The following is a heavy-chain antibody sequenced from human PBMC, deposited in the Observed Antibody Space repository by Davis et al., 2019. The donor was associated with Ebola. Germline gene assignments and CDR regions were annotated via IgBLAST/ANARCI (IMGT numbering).Heavy chain of an antibody. CDR2: IFPDDSDA. D-gene: IGHD2-2*01. CDR3: ARQGTTSWDS. Sequence: GESLKISCKGSGYGFTNYWIGWVRQMPGKGLEWMGFIFPDDSDATYSPSFQGQVTFSVEKSIRTAYLHWNSLKASDTATYYCARQGTTSWDSWGQGTLVTVSS. CDR1: GYGFTNYW. J-gene: IGHJ4*02. V-gene: IGHV5-51*01.